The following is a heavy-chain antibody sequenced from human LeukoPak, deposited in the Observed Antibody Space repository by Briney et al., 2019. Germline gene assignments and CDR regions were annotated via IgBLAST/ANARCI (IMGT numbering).Heavy chain of an antibody. J-gene: IGHJ4*02. Sequence: SETLSLTCTISGGSISTYYWNWIRQPPGKGLEWIGYIYYSGSTNYNPSLKSRVTIAVDTSKNQFSLKLSSVTAADTAVYYCARQPAGQGLDFWGQGALVTVSS. CDR1: GGSISTYY. V-gene: IGHV4-59*01. CDR3: ARQPAGQGLDF. D-gene: IGHD2-2*01. CDR2: IYYSGST.